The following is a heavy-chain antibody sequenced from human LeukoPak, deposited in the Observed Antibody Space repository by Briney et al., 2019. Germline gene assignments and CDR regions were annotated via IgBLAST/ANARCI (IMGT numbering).Heavy chain of an antibody. D-gene: IGHD1-26*01. Sequence: GGSLRLSCAASGFTFSSYAMHWVRQAPGKGLEYVSAISSNGGSTYYANSVKGRFTISRDNSKNTLYLQMGGLRAEDMAVYYCARDSGSYQGYWFDPWGQGTLVTVSS. CDR3: ARDSGSYQGYWFDP. CDR2: ISSNGGST. CDR1: GFTFSSYA. V-gene: IGHV3-64*01. J-gene: IGHJ5*02.